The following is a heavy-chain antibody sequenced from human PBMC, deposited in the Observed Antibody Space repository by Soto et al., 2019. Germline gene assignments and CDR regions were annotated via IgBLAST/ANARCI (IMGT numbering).Heavy chain of an antibody. CDR1: GGSISSSNYF. CDR3: IRDFGDFRTDY. Sequence: QLQLQESGPGLVKPSETLSLTCTVSGGSISSSNYFWGWIRQPPGEGLEWIGTIHYNGNTYYNPSLKSRPTISLDTSKSQFSLRLSSVTAADTAAYFCIRDFGDFRTDYWGQGILVTVSS. V-gene: IGHV4-39*01. J-gene: IGHJ4*02. D-gene: IGHD4-17*01. CDR2: IHYNGNT.